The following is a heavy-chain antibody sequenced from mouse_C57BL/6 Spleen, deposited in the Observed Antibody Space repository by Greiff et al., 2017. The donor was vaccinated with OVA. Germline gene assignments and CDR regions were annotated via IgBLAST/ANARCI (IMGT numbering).Heavy chain of an antibody. D-gene: IGHD1-1*01. CDR1: GYTFTSYW. CDR2: IDPSDSET. J-gene: IGHJ1*03. CDR3: ARTSTVRRYFDV. V-gene: IGHV1-52*01. Sequence: QVHVKQPGAELVRPGSSVKLSCKASGYTFTSYWMHWVKQRPIQGLEWIGNIDPSDSETHYNQKFKDKATLTVDKSSSTAYMQLSSLTSEDSAVYYCARTSTVRRYFDVWGTGTTVTVSS.